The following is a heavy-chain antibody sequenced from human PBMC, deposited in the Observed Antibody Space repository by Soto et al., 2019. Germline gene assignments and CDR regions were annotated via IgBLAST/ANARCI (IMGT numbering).Heavy chain of an antibody. V-gene: IGHV3-11*06. D-gene: IGHD3-10*01. Sequence: PGGSLILSCAASGFTFTDYYVSWLRQAPGKGLEWLAYISVASTYTNYADSVKGRFTISRDNTKRSVYLQMNRLRPEDTAVYYCSKEVAMATVTKVERDNALDVWGQGTTVTVSS. CDR2: ISVASTYT. CDR3: SKEVAMATVTKVERDNALDV. J-gene: IGHJ6*02. CDR1: GFTFTDYY.